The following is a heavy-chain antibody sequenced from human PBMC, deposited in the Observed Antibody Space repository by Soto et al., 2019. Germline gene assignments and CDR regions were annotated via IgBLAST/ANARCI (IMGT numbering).Heavy chain of an antibody. J-gene: IGHJ4*02. V-gene: IGHV5-10-1*01. CDR1: GYRFTNYW. D-gene: IGHD3-22*01. CDR3: ARQTAYYDGSGYYVY. CDR2: IDPSDSYS. Sequence: PGASLKISCKGSGYRFTNYWITWVRQMPGKGLEWMGRIDPSDSYSNYSPSFQGHVTISVDKSISTAYLQWSSLKASDTAIYYCARQTAYYDGSGYYVYWGQGTLVTVSS.